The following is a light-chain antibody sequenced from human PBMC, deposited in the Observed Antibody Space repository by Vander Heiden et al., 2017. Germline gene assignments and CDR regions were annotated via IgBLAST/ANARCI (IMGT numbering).Light chain of an antibody. J-gene: IGKJ1*01. CDR3: HQNGSAPRT. CDR1: QSISSSY. V-gene: IGKV3-20*01. CDR2: ATY. Sequence: EVVLPQSPGTRSLFPGVRATLSRRASQSISSSYLAWYQHKPGQAPRVLICATYSRATGIPDRFSGSGSGTDFTLTISRLEPEDSALYFCHQNGSAPRTFGQGTKVEI.